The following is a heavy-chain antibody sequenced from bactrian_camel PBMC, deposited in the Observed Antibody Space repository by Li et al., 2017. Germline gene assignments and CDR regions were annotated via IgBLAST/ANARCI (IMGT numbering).Heavy chain of an antibody. Sequence: DVQLVESGGGSVQAGGSLRLSCSASGFTFDDSAMGWFRQAPGKEREGVAGVDSDDGSTHYADSVKGRFTISHDNAENTLYLQMNSLEVEDTAMYYCVATFCADMPLWIKYGARDFGYWGQGTQVTVS. CDR1: GFTFDDSA. V-gene: IGHV3S66*01. D-gene: IGHD3*01. CDR2: VDSDDGST. J-gene: IGHJ6*01. CDR3: VATFCADMPLWIKYGARDFGY.